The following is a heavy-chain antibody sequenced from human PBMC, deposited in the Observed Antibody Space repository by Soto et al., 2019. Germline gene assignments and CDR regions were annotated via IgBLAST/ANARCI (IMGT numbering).Heavy chain of an antibody. CDR2: ISWNSVTI. CDR3: AKERQRCIETNCYTWAPGGADV. J-gene: IGHJ6*02. CDR1: GFTFDDYT. Sequence: EVHLVESGGGFVQPGRSLRLSCAASGFTFDDYTMHWVRQAPGKGLEWVSGISWNSVTIVYADSVKGRFTISRDNAKKSLYLQLNRVSAEDTALYYCAKERQRCIETNCYTWAPGGADVWGQGTKVTVSS. V-gene: IGHV3-9*01. D-gene: IGHD2-2*02.